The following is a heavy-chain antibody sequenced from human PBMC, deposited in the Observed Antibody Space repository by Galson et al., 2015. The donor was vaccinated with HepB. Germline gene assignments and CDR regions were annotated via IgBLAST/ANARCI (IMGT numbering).Heavy chain of an antibody. V-gene: IGHV5-51*03. J-gene: IGHJ4*02. Sequence: QSGAEVKKPGESLKISCKGSGYSFTSYWIGWVRQMPGKGLEWMGIIYPGDSDTRYSPSFQGQVTISADKSISTAYLQWSSLKASDSAMYYCARSRPGLRLGELSPIDYWGQGTLVTVSS. CDR1: GYSFTSYW. CDR2: IYPGDSDT. D-gene: IGHD3-16*02. CDR3: ARSRPGLRLGELSPIDY.